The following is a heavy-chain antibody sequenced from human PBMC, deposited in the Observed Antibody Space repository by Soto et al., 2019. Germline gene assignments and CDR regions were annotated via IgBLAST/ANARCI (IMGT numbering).Heavy chain of an antibody. J-gene: IGHJ5*02. D-gene: IGHD3-16*02. CDR1: GYTFTSYD. CDR2: MNPNSGNT. CDR3: ARGGTGYDYIWGSYRKYNWFDP. Sequence: ASVKVSCKASGYTFTSYDSNWVRQATGQGLEWMGWMNPNSGNTGYAQKFQGRVTMTRNTSISTAYMELSSLRSEDTAVYYCARGGTGYDYIWGSYRKYNWFDPWGQGTLVTVS. V-gene: IGHV1-8*01.